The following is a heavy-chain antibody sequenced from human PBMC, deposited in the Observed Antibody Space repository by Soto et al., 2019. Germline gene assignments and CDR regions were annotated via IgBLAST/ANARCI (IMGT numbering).Heavy chain of an antibody. CDR1: GGTISRYY. CDR3: ARDLWTYCGPHCDPLYV. CDR2: MYNTGST. J-gene: IGHJ6*02. V-gene: IGHV4-59*01. Sequence: QVQLQESGPGLVKPSETLSLTCTVSGGTISRYYWSWIRQPPGKGLEWIGYMYNTGSTVYNPSFKSRVASAVATSKNQFARKLSSVTASDTAVYYWARDLWTYCGPHCDPLYVWGQGATVTVSS. D-gene: IGHD2-21*01.